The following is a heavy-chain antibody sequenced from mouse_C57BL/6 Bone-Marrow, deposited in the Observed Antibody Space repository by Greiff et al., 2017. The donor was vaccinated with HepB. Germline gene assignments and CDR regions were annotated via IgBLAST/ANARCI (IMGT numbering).Heavy chain of an antibody. CDR1: GFNIKDYY. D-gene: IGHD2-5*01. CDR3: TTWGSNYFFYYYAMDY. Sequence: EVQLQQSGAELVRPGASVKLSCTASGFNIKDYYMHWVKQRPEQGLEWIGRIDPEDGDTEYAPKFQGKATMTADTSSNTAYLQLSSLTSEDTAVYYCTTWGSNYFFYYYAMDYWGQGTSVTVSS. J-gene: IGHJ4*01. CDR2: IDPEDGDT. V-gene: IGHV14-1*01.